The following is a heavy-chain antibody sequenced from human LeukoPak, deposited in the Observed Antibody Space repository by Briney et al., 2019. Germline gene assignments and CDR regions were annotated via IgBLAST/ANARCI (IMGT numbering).Heavy chain of an antibody. Sequence: ASVKVSCKASGYTFTGYYMHWVRQAPGQGLGWVGWINPNSGGTNYAQKFQGRVTMTRDTSISTAYMELSRLRSDDTAVYYCARVLSSSGWYDVDYWGQGTLVTVSS. D-gene: IGHD6-19*01. J-gene: IGHJ4*02. V-gene: IGHV1-2*02. CDR3: ARVLSSSGWYDVDY. CDR2: INPNSGGT. CDR1: GYTFTGYY.